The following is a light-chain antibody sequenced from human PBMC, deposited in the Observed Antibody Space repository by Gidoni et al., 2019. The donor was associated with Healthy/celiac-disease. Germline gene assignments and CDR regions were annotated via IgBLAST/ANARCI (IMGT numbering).Light chain of an antibody. J-gene: IGKJ1*01. Sequence: EIVRTQSPATLSVSPGERATLSCRASQSVRSNLAWYQQKPGKAPRLLLYGASTRDTGIPARFSGSGSGTEFTLTISSLQSEDFAVYYCQQYNNWPPWTFGQGTKVEIK. CDR2: GAS. CDR3: QQYNNWPPWT. CDR1: QSVRSN. V-gene: IGKV3-15*01.